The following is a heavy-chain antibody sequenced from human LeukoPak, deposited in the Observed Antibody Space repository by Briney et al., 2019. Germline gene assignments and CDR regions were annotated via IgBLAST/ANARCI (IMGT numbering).Heavy chain of an antibody. D-gene: IGHD1-1*01. J-gene: IGHJ4*02. CDR2: INHSGST. Sequence: SETLSLTCAVYGGSFSGYYWSWIRQPPGKGLEWIGEINHSGSTNYNPSLKSRVTISVDTSKNQFSLKLSSVTAADTAVYYCARDWNRSNFDYWGQGTLVTVSS. V-gene: IGHV4-34*01. CDR3: ARDWNRSNFDY. CDR1: GGSFSGYY.